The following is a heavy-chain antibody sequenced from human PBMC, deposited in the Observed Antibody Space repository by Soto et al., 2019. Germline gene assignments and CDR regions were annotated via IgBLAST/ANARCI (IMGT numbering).Heavy chain of an antibody. J-gene: IGHJ4*02. CDR1: GGPISSSKW. D-gene: IGHD3-9*01. CDR3: ARESPYILTGYSYDY. V-gene: IGHV4-4*02. Sequence: LSLTCAVSGGPISSSKWWSWVRQPPGKGLEWIGEIYDGASTSYNPSLKSRVTISVDKSKNQLSLSLNSVTAADTAIYYCARESPYILTGYSYDYWGQGTPVTVSS. CDR2: IYDGAST.